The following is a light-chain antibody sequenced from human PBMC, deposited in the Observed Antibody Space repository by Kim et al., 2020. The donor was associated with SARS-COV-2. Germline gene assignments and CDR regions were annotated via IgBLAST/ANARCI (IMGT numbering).Light chain of an antibody. CDR3: SSYTNANTRL. CDR1: SSDIGAFNY. J-gene: IGLJ1*01. Sequence: GQSITISCPGTSSDIGAFNYVSWFQQHPGKAPKLLIYDVSQRPSGISNRFSGSTSGYTASLTISGLQAEDEADYYCSSYTNANTRLFGPGTKVTVL. CDR2: DVS. V-gene: IGLV2-14*03.